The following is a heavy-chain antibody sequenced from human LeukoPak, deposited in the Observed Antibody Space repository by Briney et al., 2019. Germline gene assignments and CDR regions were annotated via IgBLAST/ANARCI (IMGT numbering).Heavy chain of an antibody. CDR3: TRALHHGGLGY. CDR1: GFTFGDYA. D-gene: IGHD1-14*01. V-gene: IGHV3-49*04. Sequence: GGSLRLSCTASGFTFGDYAMSWVRQAPGKGLEWVGFIRSKAYGGTTEYAASVKGRFTISRDDSKSIAYLQMNSLKTEDTAVYYCTRALHHGGLGYWGQGTLVTVSS. CDR2: IRSKAYGGTT. J-gene: IGHJ4*02.